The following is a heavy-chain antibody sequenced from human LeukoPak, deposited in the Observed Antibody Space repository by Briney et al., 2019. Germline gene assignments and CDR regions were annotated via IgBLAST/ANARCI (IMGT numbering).Heavy chain of an antibody. D-gene: IGHD5-18*01. Sequence: SETLSLTCTVSGGSISSSSYYWGWIRQPPGKGLEWIGSIYYSGSTYYNPSLKSRVTISVDTSKNRFSLKLSSVTAADTAVCYCARVYLDTAMVFAPNYYMDVWGKGTTVTVSS. V-gene: IGHV4-39*07. CDR1: GGSISSSSYY. CDR3: ARVYLDTAMVFAPNYYMDV. CDR2: IYYSGST. J-gene: IGHJ6*03.